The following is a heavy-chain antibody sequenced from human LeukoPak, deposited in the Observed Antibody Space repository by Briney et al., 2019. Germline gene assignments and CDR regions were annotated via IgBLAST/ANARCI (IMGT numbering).Heavy chain of an antibody. CDR1: GFTVSSNY. J-gene: IGHJ4*02. D-gene: IGHD5-24*01. CDR3: ARDPTHLYRDGYNLGGQPDY. Sequence: PGGSLRLSCAASGFTVSSNYMSWVRQAPGKGLEWVSSISSSSSYIYYADSVKGRFTISRDNAKNSLYLQMNSLRAEDTAVYYCARDPTHLYRDGYNLGGQPDYWGQGTLVTVSS. CDR2: ISSSSSYI. V-gene: IGHV3-21*01.